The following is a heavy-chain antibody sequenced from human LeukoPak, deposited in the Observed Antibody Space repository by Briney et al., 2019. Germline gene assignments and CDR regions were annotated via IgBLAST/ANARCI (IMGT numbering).Heavy chain of an antibody. J-gene: IGHJ4*02. CDR1: GYTFTAYY. CDR3: ARLAISHSLGYVWGSYRYSVGLFDY. D-gene: IGHD3-16*02. Sequence: ASVKVSCKASGYTFTAYYMHWVRQAPGQGLEWMGWINPNSGDTNYAQQFHDRVTLARDTSISTAYMELSSLRSDDTAVYYCARLAISHSLGYVWGSYRYSVGLFDYWGQGTLVTVSS. V-gene: IGHV1-2*02. CDR2: INPNSGDT.